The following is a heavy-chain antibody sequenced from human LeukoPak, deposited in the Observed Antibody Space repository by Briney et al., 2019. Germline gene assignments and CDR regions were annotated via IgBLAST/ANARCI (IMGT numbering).Heavy chain of an antibody. J-gene: IGHJ5*02. Sequence: ASVKVSCKASGGTFSSYAISWVRQAPGQGLEWMGGIIPVFGTSNYAQKFQGRVTINADESTRTAYMELSGLRSEDTAVYYCARVTGGRYCTTTSCYMRGWFDPWGQGTLVIVSS. CDR3: ARVTGGRYCTTTSCYMRGWFDP. CDR2: IIPVFGTS. V-gene: IGHV1-69*13. D-gene: IGHD2-2*02. CDR1: GGTFSSYA.